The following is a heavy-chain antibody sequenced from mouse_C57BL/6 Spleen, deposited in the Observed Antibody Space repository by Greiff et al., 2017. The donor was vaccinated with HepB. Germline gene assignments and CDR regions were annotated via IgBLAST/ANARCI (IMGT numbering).Heavy chain of an antibody. J-gene: IGHJ2*01. Sequence: VQLQQSGAELARPGASVKLSCKASGYTFTSYGISWVKQRTGQGLEWIGEIYPRSGNTYYNEKFKGKATLTADKSSSTAYMELRSLTSEDSAVYFCASEVVVTTGYYFDYWGQGTTLTVSS. CDR3: ASEVVVTTGYYFDY. CDR1: GYTFTSYG. CDR2: IYPRSGNT. D-gene: IGHD2-2*01. V-gene: IGHV1-81*01.